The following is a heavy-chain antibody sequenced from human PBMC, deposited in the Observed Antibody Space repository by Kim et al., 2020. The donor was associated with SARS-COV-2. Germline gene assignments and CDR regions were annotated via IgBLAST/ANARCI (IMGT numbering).Heavy chain of an antibody. D-gene: IGHD6-13*01. CDR3: AGGVGIEAAGGFDY. CDR2: MNPNSGNT. V-gene: IGHV1-8*01. J-gene: IGHJ4*02. CDR1: GYTFTSYD. Sequence: ASVKVSCKASGYTFTSYDINWVRQATGQGLEWMGWMNPNSGNTGYAQKFQGRVTMTRNTTISTAYMELSSLRSEATAVYYCAGGVGIEAAGGFDYWGQGTLVTVSS.